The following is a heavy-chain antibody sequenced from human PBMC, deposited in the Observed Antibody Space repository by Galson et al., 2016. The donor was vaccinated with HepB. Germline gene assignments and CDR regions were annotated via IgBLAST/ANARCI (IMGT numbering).Heavy chain of an antibody. V-gene: IGHV5-10-1*01. CDR1: GYRLTDYW. Sequence: QSGAEVKEPGESLRISCQGSGYRLTDYWITWVRQVPGKGLQWMGRIDPDDSYTNYSPSFQGHVTISVDKSINAAYLQLSTLKASDTAIYYCARALEYGSRKFVDCFSVVVWGPGTTVIVSS. CDR2: IDPDDSYT. CDR3: ARALEYGSRKFVDCFSVVV. J-gene: IGHJ6*02. D-gene: IGHD4-17*01.